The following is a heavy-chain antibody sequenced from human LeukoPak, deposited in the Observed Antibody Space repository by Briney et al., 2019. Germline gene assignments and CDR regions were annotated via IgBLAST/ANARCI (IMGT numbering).Heavy chain of an antibody. CDR1: GGSISSGGYS. CDR3: ARGGGDSYGYWYWFDP. Sequence: SQTLSLTCAVSGGSISSGGYSWSWIRQPPGRGLEWIGYIYHSGSTYYNPSLKSRVTISVDRSKNQFSLKLSSVTAADTAVYYCARGGGDSYGYWYWFDPWGQGTLVTVSS. J-gene: IGHJ5*02. CDR2: IYHSGST. V-gene: IGHV4-30-2*01. D-gene: IGHD5-18*01.